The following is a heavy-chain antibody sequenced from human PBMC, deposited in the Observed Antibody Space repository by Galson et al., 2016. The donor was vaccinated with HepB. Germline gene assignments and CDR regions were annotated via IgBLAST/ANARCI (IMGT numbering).Heavy chain of an antibody. J-gene: IGHJ4*02. V-gene: IGHV4-34*01. CDR2: INHSGST. CDR3: ASDHGGNPGSDY. Sequence: SETLSLTCAVYNASFSRYSWSWIRQSPGKGLEWIGEINHSGSTNYNPSLKSRVTISIDTLKNHCSLKMSSVTAADTALYYCASDHGGNPGSDYWGQGTLVTVSS. D-gene: IGHD4-23*01. CDR1: NASFSRYS.